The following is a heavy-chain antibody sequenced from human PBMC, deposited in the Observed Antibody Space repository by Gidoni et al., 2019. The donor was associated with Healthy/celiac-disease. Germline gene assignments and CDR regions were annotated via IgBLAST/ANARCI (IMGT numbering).Heavy chain of an antibody. V-gene: IGHV6-1*01. D-gene: IGHD3-3*01. CDR2: TYYRSKWYN. J-gene: IGHJ4*02. Sequence: QVQLQQSGPGLVKPSQTLSLTCAISGDSVSSNSAAWNWIRQSPSRGLEWLGRTYYRSKWYNDYAVSVKSRITINPDTSKNRFSLQLNSVTPEDTAVYYCARGTPTCFWSGYFGCKGPSRFDYWGQGTLVTVSS. CDR3: ARGTPTCFWSGYFGCKGPSRFDY. CDR1: GDSVSSNSAA.